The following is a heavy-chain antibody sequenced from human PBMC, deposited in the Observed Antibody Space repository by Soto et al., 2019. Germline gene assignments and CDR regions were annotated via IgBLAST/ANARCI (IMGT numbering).Heavy chain of an antibody. CDR3: AKDVRVVPAAIFDY. CDR2: ISGSGGST. V-gene: IGHV3-23*01. J-gene: IGHJ4*02. CDR1: GFTFSSYA. Sequence: GGSLRLSCAASGFTFSSYAMSWVRQAPGKGLEWVSAISGSGGSTYYADSVKGRFTISRDNSKNTLYLQMNSLRAEDTTVYYCAKDVRVVPAAIFDYWGQGTLVTVSS. D-gene: IGHD2-2*01.